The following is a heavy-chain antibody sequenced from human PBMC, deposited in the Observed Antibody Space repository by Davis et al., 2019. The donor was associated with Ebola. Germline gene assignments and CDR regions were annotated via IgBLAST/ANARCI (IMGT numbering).Heavy chain of an antibody. CDR2: ISYDGSNK. J-gene: IGHJ3*02. D-gene: IGHD4-17*01. Sequence: GGSLRLPCAASGFTFSSYAMHWVRQAPGKGLEWVAVISYDGSNKYYADSVKGRFTISRDNSKNTLYLQMNSLRAEDTAVYYCARGAYGDYIVKAFDIWGQGTKVTVSS. CDR1: GFTFSSYA. V-gene: IGHV3-30-3*01. CDR3: ARGAYGDYIVKAFDI.